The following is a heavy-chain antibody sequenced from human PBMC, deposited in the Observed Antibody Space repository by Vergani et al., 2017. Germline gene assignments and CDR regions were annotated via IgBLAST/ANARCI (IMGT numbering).Heavy chain of an antibody. CDR2: IYYSGSI. D-gene: IGHD3-3*01. Sequence: QVQLQESGPGLVKPSETLSLTCTVSGSSISSYYWSWIRQPPGKGLDWIGDIYYSGSINYNPSLKSRVTISVDTSKNQFSLKLSSVTASDTAVYYCARGLRNYDFWSGYYTDYYYMDVWGKGTTVTVSS. J-gene: IGHJ6*03. V-gene: IGHV4-59*01. CDR3: ARGLRNYDFWSGYYTDYYYMDV. CDR1: GSSISSYY.